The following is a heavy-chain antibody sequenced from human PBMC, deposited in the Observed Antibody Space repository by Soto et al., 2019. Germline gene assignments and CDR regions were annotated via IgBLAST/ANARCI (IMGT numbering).Heavy chain of an antibody. CDR2: TYYRYKWYN. CDR3: ARAGVTMVRGVSYYFDY. Sequence: QVQLQQSGPGLVKPSQTLSLTCAISGDSVSSNSAAWNWIRQSPSRGLEWLGRTYYRYKWYNDYAVSVKSRITINPDTSKNQFSLQLNSVTPEDTAVYYCARAGVTMVRGVSYYFDYWGQGTLVTVSS. D-gene: IGHD3-10*01. CDR1: GDSVSSNSAA. V-gene: IGHV6-1*01. J-gene: IGHJ4*02.